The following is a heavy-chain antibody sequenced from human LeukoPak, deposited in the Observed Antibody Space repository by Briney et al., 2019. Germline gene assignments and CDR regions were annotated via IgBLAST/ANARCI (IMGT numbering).Heavy chain of an antibody. Sequence: GGSLRLSCAASGFTMSNSAMSWVRQAPGKGLEWVSAINGGNSDTNYAESVKGRFTISRDNSRNTLYLQMNSLRAEDTAVYYCAKGTIMKFDSLHYYGSGSYYFGYWGQGTLVTVSS. CDR1: GFTMSNSA. CDR3: AKGTIMKFDSLHYYGSGSYYFGY. CDR2: INGGNSDT. D-gene: IGHD3-10*01. J-gene: IGHJ4*02. V-gene: IGHV3-23*01.